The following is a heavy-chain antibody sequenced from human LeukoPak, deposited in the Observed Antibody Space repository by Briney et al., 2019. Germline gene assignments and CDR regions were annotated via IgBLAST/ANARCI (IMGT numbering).Heavy chain of an antibody. Sequence: PSETLSLTCTVSGGSIRSTSYYWGWIRQPPGKGLEWIGSIYYSGSTYYNPSLQSRVTLSVDPSQNHVSLRLISVTAAETAVYYCARRTSGNNYGTAYYYFIDVWGEGTTVTVSS. D-gene: IGHD3/OR15-3a*01. CDR2: IYYSGST. V-gene: IGHV4-39*02. CDR1: GGSIRSTSYY. CDR3: ARRTSGNNYGTAYYYFIDV. J-gene: IGHJ6*03.